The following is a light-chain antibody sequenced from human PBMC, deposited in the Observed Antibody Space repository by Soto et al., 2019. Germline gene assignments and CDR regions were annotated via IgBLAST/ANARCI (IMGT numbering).Light chain of an antibody. CDR1: QTISIY. CDR2: AAS. CDR3: QQSNSIPPWT. V-gene: IGKV1-39*01. Sequence: DIQMTQSPSSLSASVGDRVTINCRASQTISIYLNWYQHRPGKGPKLLIYAASTLQSGVSSRFSGSGSGTDFSLTISSLQPEDVATYYCQQSNSIPPWTFGNGTKVEIK. J-gene: IGKJ1*01.